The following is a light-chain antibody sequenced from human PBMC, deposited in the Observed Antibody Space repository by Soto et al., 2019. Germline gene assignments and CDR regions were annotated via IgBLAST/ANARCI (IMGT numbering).Light chain of an antibody. J-gene: IGKJ1*01. CDR2: DAS. Sequence: DIQMTQSPSSLSGSVGDRVTITCRASQTIGNWLAWYQQTPGKAPKLLIYDASTLQSGVPSRFSGSGSGTDFTLTISSLQRDDFATYYCQHSYSYPVTFGQGTKVDIK. CDR1: QTIGNW. CDR3: QHSYSYPVT. V-gene: IGKV1-5*01.